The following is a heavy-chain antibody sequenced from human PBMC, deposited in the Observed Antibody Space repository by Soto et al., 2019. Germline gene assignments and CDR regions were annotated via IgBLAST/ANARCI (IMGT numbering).Heavy chain of an antibody. CDR3: AGAGPTASFKN. J-gene: IGHJ4*02. D-gene: IGHD1-1*01. Sequence: ASVKVSCPASDNTFIVYYLHWLRQAPGQGLEWMGWISPYSGDTDSAQKFQGRVTLTRDTSTRTVYMELSRLTSDDTAGYYCAGAGPTASFKNWGQGSKVTLSS. V-gene: IGHV1-2*02. CDR2: ISPYSGDT. CDR1: DNTFIVYY.